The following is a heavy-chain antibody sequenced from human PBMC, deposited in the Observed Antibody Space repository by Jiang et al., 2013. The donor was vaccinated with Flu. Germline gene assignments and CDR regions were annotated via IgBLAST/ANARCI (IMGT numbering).Heavy chain of an antibody. Sequence: KASGYTFTGYYMHWVRQAPGQGLEWMGWINPNSGGTNYAQKFQGRVTMTRDTSISTAYMELSRLRSDDTAVYCCARDGLNGYMVRGVGNWFDPWGQGTLVTVSS. V-gene: IGHV1-2*02. CDR3: ARDGLNGYMVRGVGNWFDP. J-gene: IGHJ5*02. CDR1: GYTFTGYY. CDR2: INPNSGGT. D-gene: IGHD3-10*01.